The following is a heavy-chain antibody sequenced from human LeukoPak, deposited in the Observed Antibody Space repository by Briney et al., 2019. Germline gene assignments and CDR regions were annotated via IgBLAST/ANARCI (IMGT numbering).Heavy chain of an antibody. Sequence: GGSLRLSCAASGFTFSSYAMHWVRQAPGKGLEWVAVISYDGSNKYYADPVKGRFTISRDNSKNTLYLQMNSLRAEDTAVYYCARDRGYCSSTSCYGSYWGQGTLVTVSS. CDR1: GFTFSSYA. CDR3: ARDRGYCSSTSCYGSY. J-gene: IGHJ4*02. D-gene: IGHD2-2*01. V-gene: IGHV3-30-3*01. CDR2: ISYDGSNK.